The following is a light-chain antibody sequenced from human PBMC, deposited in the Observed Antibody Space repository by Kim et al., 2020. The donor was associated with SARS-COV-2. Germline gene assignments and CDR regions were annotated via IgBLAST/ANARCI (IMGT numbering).Light chain of an antibody. V-gene: IGLV3-19*01. CDR2: GKD. CDR3: NSRDSNDYVV. Sequence: VALGQTARITCQGDSLRRYYATWYQQKPGQAPKVVIYGKDNRPSGVPARFSGSSSGNTAYLTITGTQAGDEADYYCNSRDSNDYVVFGGGTKVTVL. J-gene: IGLJ2*01. CDR1: SLRRYY.